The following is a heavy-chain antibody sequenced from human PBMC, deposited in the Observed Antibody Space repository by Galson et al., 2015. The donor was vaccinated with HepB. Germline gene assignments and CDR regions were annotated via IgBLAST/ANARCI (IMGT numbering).Heavy chain of an antibody. J-gene: IGHJ6*02. Sequence: SLRLSCAASGFTFSSYSMNWVRQAPGKGLEWVSSISSSSSYIYYADSVKGRFTISRDNAKNSLCLQMNSLRAEDTAVYYCARFTPYRNNLMDVWGQGTTVTVSS. D-gene: IGHD1-14*01. CDR3: ARFTPYRNNLMDV. CDR2: ISSSSSYI. V-gene: IGHV3-21*01. CDR1: GFTFSSYS.